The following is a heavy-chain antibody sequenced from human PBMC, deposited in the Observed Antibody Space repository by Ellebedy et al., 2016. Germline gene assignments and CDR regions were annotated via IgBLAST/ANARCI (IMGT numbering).Heavy chain of an antibody. CDR3: ARDLRDYYDSSGLIVGSRLDY. V-gene: IGHV1-69*13. J-gene: IGHJ4*02. Sequence: SVKVSCXASGGTFSSYAISWVRQAPGQGLKWMGGIIPIFGTANYAQKFQGRVTITADESTSTAYMELSSLRSEDTAVYYCARDLRDYYDSSGLIVGSRLDYWGQGTLVTVSS. CDR2: IIPIFGTA. D-gene: IGHD3-22*01. CDR1: GGTFSSYA.